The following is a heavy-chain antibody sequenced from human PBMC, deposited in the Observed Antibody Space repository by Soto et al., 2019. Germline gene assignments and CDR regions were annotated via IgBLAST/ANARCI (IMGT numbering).Heavy chain of an antibody. CDR1: GGSISSSSYY. CDR2: IYYSGGT. V-gene: IGHV4-39*01. Sequence: TSETLSLTCTVSGGSISSSSYYWGWIRQPPGKGLEWIGSIYYSGGTYYNPSLKSRVTISVDTSKNQFSLKLSSVTAADTAVYYCARSSAVTPAYWGQGTLVTVSS. CDR3: ARSSAVTPAY. D-gene: IGHD4-17*01. J-gene: IGHJ4*02.